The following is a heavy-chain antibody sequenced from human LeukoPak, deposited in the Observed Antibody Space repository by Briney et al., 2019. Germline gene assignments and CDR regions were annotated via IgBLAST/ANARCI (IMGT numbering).Heavy chain of an antibody. V-gene: IGHV4-59*01. CDR1: GGSISSYY. J-gene: IGHJ4*02. Sequence: SETLSLTCTVSGGSISSYYWSWIRQPPGKGLEWIGYIYYSGSTNYNPSLKSRVTISVDTSKNQFSLKLSSVTPADTAVYYCTKGRDTAMDWGQGTLVTVSS. CDR3: TKGRDTAMD. D-gene: IGHD5-18*01. CDR2: IYYSGST.